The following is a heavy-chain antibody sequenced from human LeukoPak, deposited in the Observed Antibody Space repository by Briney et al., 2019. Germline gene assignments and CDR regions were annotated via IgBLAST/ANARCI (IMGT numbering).Heavy chain of an antibody. V-gene: IGHV1-69*13. Sequence: ASVKVSCKASGGTFSSYAISWVRQAPGQGLEWMGGIIPIFGTANYAQKFQGRVTITADESTSTAYMEQSSLRSEDTAVYYCARGIAAAGSYFDYWGQGTLVTVSS. D-gene: IGHD6-13*01. CDR2: IIPIFGTA. CDR1: GGTFSSYA. J-gene: IGHJ4*02. CDR3: ARGIAAAGSYFDY.